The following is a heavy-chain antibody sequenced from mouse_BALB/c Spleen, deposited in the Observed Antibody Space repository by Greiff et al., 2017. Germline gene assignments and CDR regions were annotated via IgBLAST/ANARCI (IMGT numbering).Heavy chain of an antibody. CDR2: ISYSGST. D-gene: IGHD2-1*01. V-gene: IGHV3-8*02. CDR1: GDSITSGY. Sequence: EVKLQESGPSLVKPSQTLSLTCSVTGDSITSGYWNWIRKFPGNKLEYMGYISYSGSTYYNPSLKSRISITRDTSKNQYYLQLNSVTTEDTATYYCARGNYGPYYFDYWGQGTTLTVSS. CDR3: ARGNYGPYYFDY. J-gene: IGHJ2*01.